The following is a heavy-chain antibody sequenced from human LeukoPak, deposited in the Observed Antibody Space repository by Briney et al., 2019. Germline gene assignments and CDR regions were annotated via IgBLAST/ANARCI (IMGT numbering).Heavy chain of an antibody. J-gene: IGHJ3*02. CDR3: ARDHVFGTAMVPDAFDI. CDR2: ISYDGSNK. CDR1: GFTFSSYA. Sequence: GGSLRLSCAASGFTFSSYAMHWVRQAPGKGLEWVAVISYDGSNKYYADSVKGRFTISRDNSKNTLYLQMNSLRAEDTAVYYCARDHVFGTAMVPDAFDIWGQGTMVTVSS. D-gene: IGHD5-18*01. V-gene: IGHV3-30-3*01.